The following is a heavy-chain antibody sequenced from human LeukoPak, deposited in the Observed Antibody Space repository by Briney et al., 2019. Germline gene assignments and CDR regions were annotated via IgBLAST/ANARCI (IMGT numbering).Heavy chain of an antibody. CDR2: IYHSGST. J-gene: IGHJ4*02. CDR3: ARATSMVRGIINY. V-gene: IGHV4-38-2*02. CDR1: GYSISSGYY. D-gene: IGHD3-10*01. Sequence: SETLSLTCTVSGYSISSGYYWGWIRQPPGKGLEWIGSIYHSGSTYYNPSLKSRVTISVDTSKNQFSLKLSSATAADTAVYYCARATSMVRGIINYWGQGTLVTVSS.